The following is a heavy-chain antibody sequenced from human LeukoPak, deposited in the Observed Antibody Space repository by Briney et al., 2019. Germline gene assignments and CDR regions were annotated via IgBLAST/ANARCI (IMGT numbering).Heavy chain of an antibody. V-gene: IGHV1-18*01. J-gene: IGHJ5*01. CDR2: IGSYGGDT. CDR1: TSR. Sequence: ASAKVSCKATSRISWVRQAPGQGLEWMGWIGSYGGDTYYAQKFQGRVTVTTDTSTSTVYMELRSLRSDDTAVYYCARDLWNFYDGSGYYRDFDSWGQGTLVTVSS. CDR3: ARDLWNFYDGSGYYRDFDS. D-gene: IGHD3-22*01.